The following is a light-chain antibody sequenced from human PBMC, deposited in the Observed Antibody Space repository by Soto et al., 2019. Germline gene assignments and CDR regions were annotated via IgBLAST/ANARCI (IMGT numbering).Light chain of an antibody. Sequence: EIVLTQSPATLSLSPGERATLSCRASQSLSSYLAWYQLKRGQAPRLLIYDASKRATGIPARFSGSGSGTDFTLSISSREPEDFAVYYCQQRSDWPLTFGGGTKVEIK. CDR2: DAS. CDR3: QQRSDWPLT. CDR1: QSLSSY. J-gene: IGKJ4*01. V-gene: IGKV3-11*01.